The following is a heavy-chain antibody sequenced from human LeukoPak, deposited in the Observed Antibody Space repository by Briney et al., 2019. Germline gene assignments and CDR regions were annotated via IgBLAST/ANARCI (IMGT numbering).Heavy chain of an antibody. Sequence: PGGSQRLSCAASGFTITTYWMSWVRQTPEKGLEWVANIKEDGSRDYYVDSVKGRFTISRDNAKNLLYLQMKSLRAEDTAIYYCARDGGGYDSWGQGTLVTVSS. J-gene: IGHJ5*01. CDR2: IKEDGSRD. CDR3: ARDGGGYDS. D-gene: IGHD5-24*01. CDR1: GFTITTYW. V-gene: IGHV3-7*01.